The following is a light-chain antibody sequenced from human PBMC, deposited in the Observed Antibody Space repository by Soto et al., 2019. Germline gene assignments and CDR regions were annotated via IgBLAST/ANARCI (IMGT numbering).Light chain of an antibody. CDR3: ISHAGSKRV. CDR1: SSDVGGYNY. CDR2: EVN. Sequence: QSVLTQPPSASGSPGQSVTISCTGTSSDVGGYNYVSWYQQHPGKAPILMIYEVNKRPSGVPDRFSGSKSGNTASLTVSGLQAEDEGDYYCISHAGSKRVFGTGTKLTVL. J-gene: IGLJ1*01. V-gene: IGLV2-8*01.